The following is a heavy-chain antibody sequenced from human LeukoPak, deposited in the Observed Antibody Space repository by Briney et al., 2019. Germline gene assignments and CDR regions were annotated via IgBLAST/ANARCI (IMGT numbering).Heavy chain of an antibody. V-gene: IGHV3-23*01. CDR3: AKDPNYYDSSGYYYDH. Sequence: GGSLRLSCAASGFTFSSYAMSWVRQAPGKGLEWVSAISGSGGSTYYADSVKGRFTISRDNSKNTLYLQMNSLRAEDTAVYYCAKDPNYYDSSGYYYDHWGQGTLVTVSS. CDR1: GFTFSSYA. CDR2: ISGSGGST. D-gene: IGHD3-22*01. J-gene: IGHJ5*02.